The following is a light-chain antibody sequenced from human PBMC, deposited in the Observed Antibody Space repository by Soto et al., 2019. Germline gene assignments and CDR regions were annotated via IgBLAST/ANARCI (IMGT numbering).Light chain of an antibody. CDR3: QSYDSSLGGSQGV. CDR2: SNI. CDR1: SSDIGAVYD. V-gene: IGLV1-40*01. J-gene: IGLJ3*02. Sequence: QSVLTQPPSMSGAPGQRVTISCTGSSSDIGAVYDVHWYQQFPGTAPKLLIYSNINRPSGVPDRFSGSQSGTSASLAITGLQAEDEADYYCQSYDSSLGGSQGVFGGGTKLTVL.